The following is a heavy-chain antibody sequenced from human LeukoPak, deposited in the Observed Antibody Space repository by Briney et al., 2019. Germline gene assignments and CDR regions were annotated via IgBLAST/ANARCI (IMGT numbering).Heavy chain of an antibody. CDR1: GFTVSNKQ. J-gene: IGHJ4*02. CDR3: AREEGPLDY. Sequence: GSLRPSCAASGFTVSNKQLSWVRQAPGKGLEWVSVIYSGGSTYYADSVKGRFTISRHNSENTLYLQMNSLRTEDTAVYYCAREEGPLDYWGQGTLVTVSS. V-gene: IGHV3-53*04. CDR2: IYSGGST.